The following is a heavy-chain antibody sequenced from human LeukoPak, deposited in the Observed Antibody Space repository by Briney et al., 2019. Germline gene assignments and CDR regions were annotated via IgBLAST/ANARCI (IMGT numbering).Heavy chain of an antibody. J-gene: IGHJ5*02. Sequence: GASVKVSCKASGYTFTGYYMHWVRQAPGQGLEWMGWINPNSGGTNYAQKFQGRVTMTRDTSISTAYKELSRLRSDDTAVYYCARPYDSSGYSAGFDPWGQGILVTVSS. CDR1: GYTFTGYY. CDR2: INPNSGGT. D-gene: IGHD3-22*01. V-gene: IGHV1-2*02. CDR3: ARPYDSSGYSAGFDP.